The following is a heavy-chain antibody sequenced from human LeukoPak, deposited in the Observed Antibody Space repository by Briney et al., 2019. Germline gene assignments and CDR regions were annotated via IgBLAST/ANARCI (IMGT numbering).Heavy chain of an antibody. Sequence: GSSVKVSCKASGGTFSSYAISWVRQAPGQGLEWMGGIIPIFGTANYAQKFQGRVTITADESTSTAYMELSSLRSEDTAVYYCARGHPGYRSSSSCSSYYYYMDVWGKGTTVTVSS. J-gene: IGHJ6*03. CDR1: GGTFSSYA. CDR2: IIPIFGTA. CDR3: ARGHPGYRSSSSCSSYYYYMDV. V-gene: IGHV1-69*01. D-gene: IGHD2-2*01.